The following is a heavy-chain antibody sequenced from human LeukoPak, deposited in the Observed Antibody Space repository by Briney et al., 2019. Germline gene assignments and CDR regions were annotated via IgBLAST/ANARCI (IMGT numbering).Heavy chain of an antibody. J-gene: IGHJ3*02. V-gene: IGHV4-59*01. Sequence: SETLSLICSVSGGSITNYYWNWMRQPPGKGLEWIGYISHIGSTNYNPSLKSRLTISVDRSKNQFYLKLTSVTAADTAIYYCARDRLSANAFDMWGQGTVVTVSS. CDR2: ISHIGST. CDR1: GGSITNYY. CDR3: ARDRLSANAFDM. D-gene: IGHD2-21*02.